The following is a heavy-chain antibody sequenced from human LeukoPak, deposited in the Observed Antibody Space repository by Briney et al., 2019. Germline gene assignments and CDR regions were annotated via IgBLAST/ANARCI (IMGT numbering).Heavy chain of an antibody. CDR3: ACLFGYSYAGVDY. CDR2: INPNSGGT. J-gene: IGHJ4*02. V-gene: IGHV1-2*02. Sequence: ASVKVSCKASGYTFTSYYIHWVRQAPGQGLEWMGRINPNSGGTNYAQKFQGRVTMTRDTSISTAYMDLSSLKSDDTAMYYCACLFGYSYAGVDYWGQGTLVTVSS. CDR1: GYTFTSYY. D-gene: IGHD5-18*01.